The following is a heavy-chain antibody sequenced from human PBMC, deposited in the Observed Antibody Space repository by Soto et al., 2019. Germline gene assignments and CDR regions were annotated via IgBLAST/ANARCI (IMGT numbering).Heavy chain of an antibody. CDR3: AAPYGSGSYYNGFDY. D-gene: IGHD3-10*01. J-gene: IGHJ4*02. V-gene: IGHV1-69*12. Sequence: QVQLVQSGAEVKKPGSSVKVSCKASGGTFSSYAISWVRQAPGQGLEWMGGIIPIFGPANYAQKFQGSVTITADESTSTAYMELRSLRSEDTAVYYCAAPYGSGSYYNGFDYWGQGTLVTVSS. CDR2: IIPIFGPA. CDR1: GGTFSSYA.